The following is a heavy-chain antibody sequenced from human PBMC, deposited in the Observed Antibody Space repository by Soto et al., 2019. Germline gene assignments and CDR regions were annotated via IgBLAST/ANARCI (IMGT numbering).Heavy chain of an antibody. D-gene: IGHD3-3*01. CDR1: GYTFNSYG. J-gene: IGHJ4*02. V-gene: IGHV1-18*01. CDR2: ISAYNGNT. CDR3: ARLTYDFWSGYYIHYFDY. Sequence: GASVEVSCKASGYTFNSYGSSWVRQENGQGLEWMGWISAYNGNTIYAQKFQGRVTMTEDTSTDTAYMELSSLRSEDTAVYYCARLTYDFWSGYYIHYFDYWGQGTLVTVSS.